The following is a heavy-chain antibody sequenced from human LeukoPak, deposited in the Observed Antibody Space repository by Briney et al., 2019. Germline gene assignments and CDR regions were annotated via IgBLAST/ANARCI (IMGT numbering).Heavy chain of an antibody. CDR3: ARLYCSGGSCYLDY. CDR2: IYYSGST. V-gene: IGHV4-59*08. J-gene: IGHJ4*02. D-gene: IGHD2-15*01. Sequence: SETLSLTCTVSGGSISSYYWSWIRQPPGKGLEWIGYIYYSGSTNYNPSLKSRVTISVDTSKNQFSLELSSVTAAGTAVYYCARLYCSGGSCYLDYWGQGTLVTVSS. CDR1: GGSISSYY.